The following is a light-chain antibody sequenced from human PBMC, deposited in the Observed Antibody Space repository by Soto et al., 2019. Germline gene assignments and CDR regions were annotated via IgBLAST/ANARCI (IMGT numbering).Light chain of an antibody. CDR1: SSNIGSNY. Sequence: QSVLTQPPSASGTPGQRVTISCSGSSSNIGSNYVYWYQQLPGTAPKLLIYRNNQRPSGVPDRFSGSKSGTSASLAISGLRSEDEADYYCAAWDDSLSGVVFGGGTKLTVX. V-gene: IGLV1-47*01. CDR3: AAWDDSLSGVV. J-gene: IGLJ2*01. CDR2: RNN.